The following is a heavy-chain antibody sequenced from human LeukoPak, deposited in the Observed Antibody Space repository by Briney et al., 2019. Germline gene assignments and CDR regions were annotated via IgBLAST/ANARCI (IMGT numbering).Heavy chain of an antibody. J-gene: IGHJ4*02. CDR2: INPNSGGT. CDR3: ARSDILTGLIDY. V-gene: IGHV1-2*04. CDR1: GYTFTGYY. D-gene: IGHD3-9*01. Sequence: GASMKVSCKASGYTFTGYYMHWVRQAPGQGLEWMGWINPNSGGTNYAQKFQGWVTMTRDTSISTAYMELSRLRSDDTAVYYCARSDILTGLIDYWGQGTLVTVSS.